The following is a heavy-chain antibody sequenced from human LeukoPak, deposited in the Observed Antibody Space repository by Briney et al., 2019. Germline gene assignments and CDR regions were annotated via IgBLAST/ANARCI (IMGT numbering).Heavy chain of an antibody. D-gene: IGHD4-17*01. CDR2: IYHSGGT. J-gene: IGHJ5*02. Sequence: SETLSLTCSVSGYSITNTYYWGWIRQPPGKGLEWIGSIYHSGGTYYNPSLKSRVTISVDMSKNQFSLKVNSVTAADTAVYYCAKVDYGEHEGNWFDPWGQGTLVTVSS. CDR3: AKVDYGEHEGNWFDP. CDR1: GYSITNTYY. V-gene: IGHV4-38-2*02.